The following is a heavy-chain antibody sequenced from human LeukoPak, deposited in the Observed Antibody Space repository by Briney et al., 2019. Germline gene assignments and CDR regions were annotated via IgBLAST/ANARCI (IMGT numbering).Heavy chain of an antibody. Sequence: SETLSLTCTVSGGSISSYYWSWIRQPPGKGLEWIGSIYHSGSTYYNPSLKSRVTISVDTSKNQFSLKLSSVTAADTAVYYCARDRSGSYFDYWGQGTLVTVSS. D-gene: IGHD3-3*01. V-gene: IGHV4-38-2*02. J-gene: IGHJ4*02. CDR2: IYHSGST. CDR1: GGSISSYY. CDR3: ARDRSGSYFDY.